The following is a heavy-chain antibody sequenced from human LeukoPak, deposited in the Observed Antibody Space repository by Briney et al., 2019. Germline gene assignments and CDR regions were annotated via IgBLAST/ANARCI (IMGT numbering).Heavy chain of an antibody. D-gene: IGHD3-22*01. CDR1: GFTFSSYA. J-gene: IGHJ4*02. Sequence: GGSLRLSCAASGFTFSSYAMSWVRQAPGKGLEWVSAISGSGGSTCYADSVKGRFTISRDNSKNTLYLQMNSLRAEDTAVYYCAKSYYYDSSGYLFRYWGQGTLVTVSS. CDR3: AKSYYYDSSGYLFRY. V-gene: IGHV3-23*01. CDR2: ISGSGGST.